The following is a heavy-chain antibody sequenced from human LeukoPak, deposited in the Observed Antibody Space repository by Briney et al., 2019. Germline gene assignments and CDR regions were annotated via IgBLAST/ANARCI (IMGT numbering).Heavy chain of an antibody. Sequence: ASVKVSCTASGYTFTSYDLSWVRQATGQGLEWMGWMNPNSGNTGYAQKFQGRVTMTRDTSISTAYMDLSSLRSEDTAVYYCARGRGCGGDCYDLDYWGQGTLVTVSS. CDR3: ARGRGCGGDCYDLDY. J-gene: IGHJ4*02. D-gene: IGHD2-21*02. CDR1: GYTFTSYD. CDR2: MNPNSGNT. V-gene: IGHV1-8*01.